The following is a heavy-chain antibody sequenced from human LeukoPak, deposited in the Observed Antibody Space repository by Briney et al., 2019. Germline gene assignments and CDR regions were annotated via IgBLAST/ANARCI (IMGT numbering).Heavy chain of an antibody. J-gene: IGHJ5*02. Sequence: PGGSLRLSCAASGFTFSSYGMHWVRQAPGKGLEWVAVISYDGSNKYYADSVKGRFTISRDNSKNTLYLQMNSLRAEDTAVYYCARVTRSPFGWFDPWGQGTLVTVSS. CDR1: GFTFSSYG. CDR3: ARVTRSPFGWFDP. V-gene: IGHV3-30*12. CDR2: ISYDGSNK. D-gene: IGHD4-17*01.